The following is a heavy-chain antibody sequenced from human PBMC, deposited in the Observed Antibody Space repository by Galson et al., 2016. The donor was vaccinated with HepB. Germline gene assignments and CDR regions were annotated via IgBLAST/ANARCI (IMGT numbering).Heavy chain of an antibody. D-gene: IGHD5-18*01. CDR3: ARERPYSYGPGGVDY. V-gene: IGHV4-38-2*02. Sequence: TLSLTCTVSGYSISSGYCWGCIRQPPGKGLEWIGSIYHSGSTYYNPSLKSRVTMSVDTSKNQFSLKLSSVTAADTAVYYCARERPYSYGPGGVDYWGQGTLVTVSS. J-gene: IGHJ4*02. CDR1: GYSISSGYC. CDR2: IYHSGST.